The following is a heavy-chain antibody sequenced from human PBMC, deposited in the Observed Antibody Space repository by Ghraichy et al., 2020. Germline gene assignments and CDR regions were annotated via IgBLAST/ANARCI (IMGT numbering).Heavy chain of an antibody. J-gene: IGHJ5*02. CDR1: GGSFSGYY. V-gene: IGHV4-34*01. Sequence: SETLSLTCAVYGGSFSGYYWSWIRQPPGKGLEWIGEINHSGSTNYNPSLKSRVTISVDTSKNQFSLKLSSVTAADTAVYYCARLRAVAGTFAYRLGWFDPWGQGTLVTVSS. CDR2: INHSGST. D-gene: IGHD6-19*01. CDR3: ARLRAVAGTFAYRLGWFDP.